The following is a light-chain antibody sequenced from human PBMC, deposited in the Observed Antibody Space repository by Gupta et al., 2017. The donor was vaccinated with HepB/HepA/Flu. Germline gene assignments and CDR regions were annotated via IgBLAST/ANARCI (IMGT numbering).Light chain of an antibody. CDR1: QSLLHRNGYNY. CDR2: LGS. CDR3: MQALQTPRT. Sequence: DIVMTQSPLSLPVTPGEPASISCRSSQSLLHRNGYNYLDWYLQKPGQSPQLLIYLGSNRASGVPDRFSGSGSGTDFTLKISRVEAEDVGVYYCMQALQTPRTCGQGTKVEIK. J-gene: IGKJ1*01. V-gene: IGKV2-28*01.